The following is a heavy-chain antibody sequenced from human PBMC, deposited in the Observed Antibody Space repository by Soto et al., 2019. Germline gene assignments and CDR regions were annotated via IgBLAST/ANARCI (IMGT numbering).Heavy chain of an antibody. CDR2: IIPIFGTA. D-gene: IGHD2-2*01. V-gene: IGHV1-69*01. J-gene: IGHJ6*02. CDR3: ARFGVVPAEDYYYYYGMDV. Sequence: QVQLVQSGAEVKKPGSSVKVSCKASGGTFSSYAISWVRQAPGQGLEWMGGIIPIFGTANYAQKFQGRVTITADESTSTAYMELSSLRSEDTAVYYCARFGVVPAEDYYYYYGMDVWGQGPTVTVSS. CDR1: GGTFSSYA.